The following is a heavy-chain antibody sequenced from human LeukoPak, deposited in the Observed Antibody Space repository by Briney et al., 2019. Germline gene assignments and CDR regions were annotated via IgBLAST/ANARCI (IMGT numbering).Heavy chain of an antibody. Sequence: PSETLSLTCAVYGGSFSGYYWSGIRQPPEKGLERMGDIFHSGRTNYNPPLKSQVTISVGTSKKQFSLMLSSGTAAHRARLYVAGVRSIVVISANTRFDEGGGGPLVTVSS. J-gene: IGHJ4*02. D-gene: IGHD2-2*01. V-gene: IGHV4-34*12. CDR2: IFHSGRT. CDR1: GGSFSGYY. CDR3: AGVRSIVVISANTRFDE.